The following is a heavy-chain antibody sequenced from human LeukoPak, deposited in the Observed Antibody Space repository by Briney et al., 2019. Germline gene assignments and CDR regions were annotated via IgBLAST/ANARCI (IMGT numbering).Heavy chain of an antibody. V-gene: IGHV1-2*02. Sequence: ASVKVSCKASGYTFTGYYMHWVRQAPGQGLEWMGWINPNSGGTNYAQKFQGRVTMTRDTSISTAYMELSGLRSDDTAVYYCARTGAVTNWFDPWGQGTLVTVPS. J-gene: IGHJ5*02. D-gene: IGHD4-17*01. CDR3: ARTGAVTNWFDP. CDR2: INPNSGGT. CDR1: GYTFTGYY.